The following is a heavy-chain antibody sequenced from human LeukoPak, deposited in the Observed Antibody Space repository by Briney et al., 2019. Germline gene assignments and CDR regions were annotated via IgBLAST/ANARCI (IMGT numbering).Heavy chain of an antibody. CDR3: ARTDVWGSYRTLDY. CDR2: ISSSSSYI. Sequence: PGGSLRLSCAASGFTFSSYAMSWVRQAPGKGLEWVSSISSSSSYIYYADSVKGRFTISRDNAKNSLYLQMNSLRAEDTAVYYCARTDVWGSYRTLDYWGQRTLVTVSS. J-gene: IGHJ4*02. CDR1: GFTFSSYA. D-gene: IGHD3-16*02. V-gene: IGHV3-21*01.